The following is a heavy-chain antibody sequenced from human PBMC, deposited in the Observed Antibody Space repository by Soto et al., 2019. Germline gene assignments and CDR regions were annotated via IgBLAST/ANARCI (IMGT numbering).Heavy chain of an antibody. CDR3: AREVIAATGTIRWFDH. D-gene: IGHD6-25*01. V-gene: IGHV3-74*03. J-gene: IGHJ5*02. CDR1: GFTFSRHW. CDR2: INDDGSST. Sequence: GALRLSCAASGFTFSRHWMHWVRQTPGKGPVWVSRINDDGSSTKYADSVKGRFTIARDNAKNTVFLQMCSLRAEDTAVYYCAREVIAATGTIRWFDHWGQGTLVTVSS.